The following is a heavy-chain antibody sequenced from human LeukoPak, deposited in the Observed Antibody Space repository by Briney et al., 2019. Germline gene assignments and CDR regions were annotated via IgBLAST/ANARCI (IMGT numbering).Heavy chain of an antibody. CDR3: ARVVTMVRGVITKFYYYYMDV. CDR2: IYYSGST. D-gene: IGHD3-10*01. J-gene: IGHJ6*03. CDR1: GGSISSYY. Sequence: SSETLSLTCTVSGGSISSYYWSWIRQPPGKGLEWIGYIYYSGSTNYNPSLKSRVTISVDTSKNQFSLKLSSVTAADTAVYYCARVVTMVRGVITKFYYYYMDVWGKGTTVTISS. V-gene: IGHV4-59*01.